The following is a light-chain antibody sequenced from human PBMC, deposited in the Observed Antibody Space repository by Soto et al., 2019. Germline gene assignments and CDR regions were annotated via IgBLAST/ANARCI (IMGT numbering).Light chain of an antibody. CDR3: QQYGSSPPT. V-gene: IGKV3-20*01. J-gene: IGKJ1*01. Sequence: IVFTPAPGTLSFSPGERNTLSCRASQSISRYLDWYQQKPGQXHRXXIYGASSRATGTPDRFSGSWYGTDGTITIDRLETEDGELYDGQQYGSSPPTFGQGTKVEI. CDR1: QSISRY. CDR2: GAS.